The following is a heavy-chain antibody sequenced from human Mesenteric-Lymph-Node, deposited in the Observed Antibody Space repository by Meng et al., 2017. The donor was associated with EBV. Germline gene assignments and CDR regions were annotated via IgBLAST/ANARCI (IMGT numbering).Heavy chain of an antibody. CDR1: GVSISSGDYY. J-gene: IGHJ2*01. CDR3: ARGSWSDPVRLDL. CDR2: IYYSGSP. D-gene: IGHD2-15*01. Sequence: QVQLQESGPGLVKPSQTLSLTCTVSGVSISSGDYYWSWVRQPPGKGLEWIGYIYYSGSPYSDPSLKSRLTISVDTSKNQFSLKLNSVTAADTAVYYCARGSWSDPVRLDLWGRGTLVTVSS. V-gene: IGHV4-30-4*01.